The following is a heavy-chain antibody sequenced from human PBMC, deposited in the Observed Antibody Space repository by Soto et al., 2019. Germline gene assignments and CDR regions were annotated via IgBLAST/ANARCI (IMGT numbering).Heavy chain of an antibody. Sequence: EVQVVESGGGLVQPGGSLRLSCAGSGFSFSDHYMDWVRQAPGKGLEWVGRSRNKAKKYTTEYAASVKGRFTVSRDDSKNSLYLQMNSLQPEDTAVYYCAIISAAVSNAFDIWGRGTTVTVSS. V-gene: IGHV3-72*01. D-gene: IGHD6-13*01. CDR3: AIISAAVSNAFDI. CDR2: SRNKAKKYTT. J-gene: IGHJ3*02. CDR1: GFSFSDHY.